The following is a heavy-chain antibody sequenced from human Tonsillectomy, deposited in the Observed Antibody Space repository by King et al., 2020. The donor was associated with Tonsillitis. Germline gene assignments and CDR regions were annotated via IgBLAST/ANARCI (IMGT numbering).Heavy chain of an antibody. D-gene: IGHD1-26*01. V-gene: IGHV1-46*01. CDR3: ARGGASYLFKY. Sequence: QLVQSGAEVKKPGASVKVSCKASGYTFTSYHVHWVRQAPGQGLEWLGIINPSGGSTGSSQKFQGRVTMTRDTSTSTVYMELSSLTSEDTAVYYCARGGASYLFKYWGQGTLVTVSS. CDR1: GYTFTSYH. CDR2: INPSGGST. J-gene: IGHJ4*02.